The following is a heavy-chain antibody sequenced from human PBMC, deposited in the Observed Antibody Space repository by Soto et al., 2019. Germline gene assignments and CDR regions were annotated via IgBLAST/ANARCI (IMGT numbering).Heavy chain of an antibody. J-gene: IGHJ6*03. CDR2: TYYRSKWYN. CDR3: ARDTRRWHYYYYYMDV. Sequence: SQTLSLTCVISGDSVSSNSAAWNWIRQSPSRGLEWLGRTYYRSKWYNDYAVSVKSRITINPDTSKNQFSLQLNSVTPEDTAVYYCARDTRRWHYYYYYMDVWGKGTTVTVSS. D-gene: IGHD6-6*01. V-gene: IGHV6-1*01. CDR1: GDSVSSNSAA.